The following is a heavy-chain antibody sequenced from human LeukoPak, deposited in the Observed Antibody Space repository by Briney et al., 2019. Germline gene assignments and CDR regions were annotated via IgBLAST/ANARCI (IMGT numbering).Heavy chain of an antibody. CDR3: ARTRPIYDSSGYYYEFHY. CDR2: IYYSGST. Sequence: SETLSLTCTVSGGSISSYYWSWIRQPPGKGLEWIGYIYYSGSTNYNPSLKSRVTISVDTSKNQFSLKLCSVTAADTAVYYCARTRPIYDSSGYYYEFHYWGQGTLVTVSS. J-gene: IGHJ4*02. V-gene: IGHV4-59*01. D-gene: IGHD3-22*01. CDR1: GGSISSYY.